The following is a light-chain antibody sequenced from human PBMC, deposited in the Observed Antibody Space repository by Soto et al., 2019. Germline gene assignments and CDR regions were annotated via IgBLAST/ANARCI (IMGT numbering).Light chain of an antibody. CDR3: LQHYDFPPT. CDR2: ATA. V-gene: IGKV1-6*01. J-gene: IGKJ1*01. Sequence: IQLTQSPSSLSASVGDSVTITCRASQGIRDDLAWFQQSPGKAPKVLIYATANLQSGVPSRFSGSGSGTDFTLTISSLQPEDFATYYCLQHYDFPPTFGQGTKVE. CDR1: QGIRDD.